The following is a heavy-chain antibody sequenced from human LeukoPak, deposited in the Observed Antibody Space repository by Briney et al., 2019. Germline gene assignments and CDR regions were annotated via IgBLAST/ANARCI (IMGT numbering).Heavy chain of an antibody. D-gene: IGHD6-19*01. V-gene: IGHV1-69*04. J-gene: IGHJ4*02. CDR3: ARVAVALDY. Sequence: ASVKVSCKASGYTFTSYGISWVRQAPGQGLEWMGRIIPILGIANYAQKFQGRVTITADKSTSTAYMELSSLRSEDTAVYYCARVAVALDYGGEGTLVTVSS. CDR1: GYTFTSYG. CDR2: IIPILGIA.